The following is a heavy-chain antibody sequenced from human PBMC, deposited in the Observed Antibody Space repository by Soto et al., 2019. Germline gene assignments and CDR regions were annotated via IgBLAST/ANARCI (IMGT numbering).Heavy chain of an antibody. CDR1: GGSISSSSYY. Sequence: SETLSLTCTVSGGSISSSSYYWGWIRQPPGKGLEWIGSIYYSGSTNYNPSLKSRVTISVDTSKNQFSLKLSSVTAADTAVYYCARGNYDFWSRYFGTSSSYGMDVWGHGTTVTVSS. V-gene: IGHV4-39*07. D-gene: IGHD3-3*01. CDR2: IYYSGST. J-gene: IGHJ6*02. CDR3: ARGNYDFWSRYFGTSSSYGMDV.